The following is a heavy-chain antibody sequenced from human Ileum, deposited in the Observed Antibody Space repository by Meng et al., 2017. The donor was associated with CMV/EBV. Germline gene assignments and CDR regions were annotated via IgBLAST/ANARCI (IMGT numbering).Heavy chain of an antibody. V-gene: IGHV3-15*05. D-gene: IGHD1-26*01. CDR3: TADVGPREDNRFDP. CDR1: GFAFSNAW. CDR2: IKNKGSGGTI. J-gene: IGHJ5*02. Sequence: SGFAFSNAWMTWVRQAPGKGLEWIGRIKNKGSGGTIDYAAPLKGRFTVSRDDSQNTLYLYINSVRIEDTGMYYCTADVGPREDNRFDPWGQGTLVTVSS.